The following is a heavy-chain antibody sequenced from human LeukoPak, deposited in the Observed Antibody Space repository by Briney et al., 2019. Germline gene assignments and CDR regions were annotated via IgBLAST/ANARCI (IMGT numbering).Heavy chain of an antibody. CDR3: ARCVAYCGGDCYSNYYYYYGMDV. J-gene: IGHJ6*02. V-gene: IGHV3-21*01. CDR2: ISSSSSYI. D-gene: IGHD2-21*02. CDR1: GFTFSSYS. Sequence: PGGSLRLSCAASGFTFSSYSMNWVRQAPGKGLEWVSSISSSSSYIYYADSVKGRFTISRDNAKNSLYLQMNSLRAEDTAVYYCARCVAYCGGDCYSNYYYYYGMDVWGQGTTVTVSS.